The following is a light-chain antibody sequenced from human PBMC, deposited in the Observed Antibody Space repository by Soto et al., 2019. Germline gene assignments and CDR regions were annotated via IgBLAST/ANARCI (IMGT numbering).Light chain of an antibody. CDR3: QQTAHSPLT. CDR2: DAS. V-gene: IGKV3-20*01. Sequence: EIVLTQSPGTLSLSPGERATLSCRASQSVTNNYVAWYQQKPGQAPRLLIHDASSRATGIPDRFSGGGSGKDFTLTISRLEPEEFAVYFCQQTAHSPLTFGQGTMVDIK. J-gene: IGKJ1*01. CDR1: QSVTNNY.